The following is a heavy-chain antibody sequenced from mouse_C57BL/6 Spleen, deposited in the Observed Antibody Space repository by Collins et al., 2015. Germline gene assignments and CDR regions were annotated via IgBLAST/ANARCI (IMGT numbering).Heavy chain of an antibody. J-gene: IGHJ3*01. V-gene: IGHV1-80*01. Sequence: QVQLQQSGAELVKPGASVKISCKASGYAFSHYWVNWVKQRPGKGLEWIGQIYPGDGDTNYNERFQVKASLTADKSSTTAYMQLSSLTSEDSAVYFCAGGAYWGQGTLVTVSA. CDR2: IYPGDGDT. CDR3: AGGAY. CDR1: GYAFSHYW.